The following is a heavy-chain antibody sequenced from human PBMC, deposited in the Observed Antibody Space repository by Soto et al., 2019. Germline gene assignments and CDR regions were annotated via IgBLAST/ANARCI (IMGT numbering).Heavy chain of an antibody. CDR1: GFTFKNYA. D-gene: IGHD4-17*01. J-gene: IGHJ1*01. CDR2: TTGSGANK. CDR3: AKDGDFGEDGPAEYFEH. V-gene: IGHV3-23*01. Sequence: EVNLLESGGGVVQPGESLRISCVGSGFTFKNYAMTWVRQAPGKGLEWVSGTTGSGANKHYADSVRGRFTISRDNSKKTLYLEMKSLRVEXTAVYYCAKDGDFGEDGPAEYFEHWGQGTLV.